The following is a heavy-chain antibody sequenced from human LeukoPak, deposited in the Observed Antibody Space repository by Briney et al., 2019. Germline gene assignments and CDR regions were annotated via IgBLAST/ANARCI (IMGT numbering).Heavy chain of an antibody. V-gene: IGHV1-69*13. CDR1: GGTFSSYA. Sequence: VASVKVSCKASGGTFSSYAISWVRQAPGQGLEWMGGIIPIFGTANYAQKFQGRVTITADESTSTAYMELSSLRSEDTAVYYCARVPDYYYYGVDVWGQGTTVTVSS. CDR2: IIPIFGTA. J-gene: IGHJ6*02. CDR3: ARVPDYYYYGVDV.